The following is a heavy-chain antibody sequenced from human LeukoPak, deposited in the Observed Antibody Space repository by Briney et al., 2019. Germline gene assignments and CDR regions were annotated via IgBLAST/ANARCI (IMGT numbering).Heavy chain of an antibody. CDR2: ITDSGIRT. D-gene: IGHD1-26*01. V-gene: IGHV3-23*01. J-gene: IGHJ4*02. Sequence: GGSLRLSRAASGFIFNSYAMAWVRQGPEKGLEWVSSITDSGIRTYDADSVKGRFTISRDNSKNTLFLQMNSLRAEDTAVYYCAKGSRGCYDFWGQGTLVTVSS. CDR1: GFIFNSYA. CDR3: AKGSRGCYDF.